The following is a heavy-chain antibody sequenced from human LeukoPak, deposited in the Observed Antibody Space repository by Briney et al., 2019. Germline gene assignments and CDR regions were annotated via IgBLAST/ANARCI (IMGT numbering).Heavy chain of an antibody. CDR1: GFTFRSYD. CDR2: IGTAGEI. J-gene: IGHJ4*02. Sequence: GGSLRLSCAASGFTFRSYDMHWVRQATGKGLEWVSGIGTAGEIYYPGSVKGRFTISRENAKNSLYLQMNSLRAEDTAVYYCARAHYYYDSSGYPIRTFALDYWGQGTLVTVSS. D-gene: IGHD3-22*01. CDR3: ARAHYYYDSSGYPIRTFALDY. V-gene: IGHV3-13*01.